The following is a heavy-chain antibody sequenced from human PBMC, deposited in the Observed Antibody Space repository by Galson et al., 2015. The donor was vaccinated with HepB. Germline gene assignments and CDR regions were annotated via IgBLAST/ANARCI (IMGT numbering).Heavy chain of an antibody. Sequence: SLRLSCAASGFTFSSYAMHWVRQAPGKGLEWVAVMSYDGSNKYYADSVKGRFTISRDNSKNTLYLQMNSLRAEDTALYYCARPYSSGWYGDLDYWGQGILVTVST. CDR1: GFTFSSYA. D-gene: IGHD6-19*01. CDR2: MSYDGSNK. CDR3: ARPYSSGWYGDLDY. V-gene: IGHV3-30*03. J-gene: IGHJ4*02.